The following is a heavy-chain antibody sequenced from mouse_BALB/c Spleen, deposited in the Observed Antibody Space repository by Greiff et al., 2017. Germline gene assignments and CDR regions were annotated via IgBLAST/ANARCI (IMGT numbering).Heavy chain of an antibody. CDR3: AKKYGSCYWYFDV. CDR2: IDPANGNT. Sequence: EVQVVESGAELVKPGASVKLSCTASGFNIKDTYMHWVKQRPEQGLEWIGRIDPANGNTKYDPKFQGKATITADTSSNTSYLKLSSLTSEDTAVYSCAKKYGSCYWYFDVWGAGTTVTVSS. CDR1: GFNIKDTY. J-gene: IGHJ1*01. D-gene: IGHD2-10*02. V-gene: IGHV14-3*02.